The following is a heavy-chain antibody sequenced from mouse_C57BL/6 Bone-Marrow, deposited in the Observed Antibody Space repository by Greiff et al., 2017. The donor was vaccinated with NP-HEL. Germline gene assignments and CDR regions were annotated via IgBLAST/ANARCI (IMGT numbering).Heavy chain of an antibody. CDR1: GYTFTSYG. J-gene: IGHJ4*01. D-gene: IGHD4-1*01. CDR3: ALTVYAMDY. V-gene: IGHV1-81*01. Sequence: VQLQESGAELARPGASVKLSCKASGYTFTSYGISWVKQSTGQGLEWIGEMYPRSGNTYYNEKFKGNATLTADKSSSTAYMELRSLTSEDSAVYFCALTVYAMDYWGQGTSVTVSS. CDR2: MYPRSGNT.